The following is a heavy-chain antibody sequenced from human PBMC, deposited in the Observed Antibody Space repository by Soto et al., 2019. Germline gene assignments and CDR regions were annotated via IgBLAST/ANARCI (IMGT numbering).Heavy chain of an antibody. D-gene: IGHD2-2*01. CDR2: ISAYNGNT. Sequence: GASVKVSCKASGYTFTSYGISWVRQAPGQGLEWMGWISAYNGNTNYAQKLQGRVTMTTDTSTSTAYMELRSLRSDDTAVYYCARGCSSTSCYVHFDYWGQGTLVTVSS. V-gene: IGHV1-18*01. J-gene: IGHJ4*02. CDR3: ARGCSSTSCYVHFDY. CDR1: GYTFTSYG.